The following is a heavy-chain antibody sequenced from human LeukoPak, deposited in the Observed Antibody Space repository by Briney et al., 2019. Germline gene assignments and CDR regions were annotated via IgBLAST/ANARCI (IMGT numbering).Heavy chain of an antibody. Sequence: GGSLRLSCAASGFTISSNYMSWVRQAPGKGLEWVSVIYSGGSTYYADSVKGRFTISRDNSKNTLYLQMNSLRAEDTAVYYCAKGRGWEASYMDVWGKGTTVTISS. J-gene: IGHJ6*03. D-gene: IGHD1-26*01. CDR3: AKGRGWEASYMDV. CDR1: GFTISSNY. CDR2: IYSGGST. V-gene: IGHV3-53*05.